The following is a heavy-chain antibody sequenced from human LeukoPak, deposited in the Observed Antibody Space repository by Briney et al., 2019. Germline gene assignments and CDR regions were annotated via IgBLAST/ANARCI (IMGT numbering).Heavy chain of an antibody. CDR2: IYCSGST. D-gene: IGHD6-19*01. J-gene: IGHJ4*02. Sequence: PSETLSLTCTVSGGSISSYYWSWIRQPPGKGLEWIGYIYCSGSTNYNPSLKSRVTISVDTSKNQFSLKLSSVTAADTAVYYCARDSSGYHDYWGQGTLVTVSS. CDR3: ARDSSGYHDY. V-gene: IGHV4-59*01. CDR1: GGSISSYY.